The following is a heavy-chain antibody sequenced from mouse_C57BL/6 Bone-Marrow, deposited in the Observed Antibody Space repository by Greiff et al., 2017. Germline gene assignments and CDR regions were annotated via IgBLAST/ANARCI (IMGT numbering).Heavy chain of an antibody. CDR2: INYDGSST. CDR1: GFTFSDYY. Sequence: EVKVVESEGGLVQPGSSMKLSCTASGFTFSDYYMAWVRQVPEKGLEWVANINYDGSSTYYLASLKSRFIISRDNAKNILYLQMSSLKSEDTATYYFARAYYSNYPDYWGQGTTLTVSS. D-gene: IGHD2-5*01. V-gene: IGHV5-16*01. J-gene: IGHJ2*01. CDR3: ARAYYSNYPDY.